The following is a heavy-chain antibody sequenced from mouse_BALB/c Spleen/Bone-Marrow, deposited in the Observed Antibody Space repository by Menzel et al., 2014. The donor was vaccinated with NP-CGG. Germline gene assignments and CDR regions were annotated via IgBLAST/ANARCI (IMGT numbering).Heavy chain of an antibody. D-gene: IGHD2-10*02. J-gene: IGHJ2*01. V-gene: IGHV1-61*01. CDR2: IDPSDSEI. CDR1: GYTFTGYW. Sequence: QVQLQQPGAEVVRPGASVKLSCKASGYTFTGYWMNWVKQRPGQGLEWIGMIDPSDSEIHYNPMFRDKATLTVDKSSSTAYMQLSSLTSDDSAVYYCVRKYGKGGDYWGQGTTPTVSS. CDR3: VRKYGKGGDY.